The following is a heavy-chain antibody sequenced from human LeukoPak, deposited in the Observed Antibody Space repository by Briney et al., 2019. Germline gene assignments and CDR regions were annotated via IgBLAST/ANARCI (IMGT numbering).Heavy chain of an antibody. Sequence: SGGSLRLSCAASGFTFSSYAMHWVRQAPGKGLEYVSAISSNGGSTYYANSVKGRFTISRDNSKNTLYLQMGSLRAEDMAVYYCARGSGHVDYYFDYWGQGTLVTVSS. V-gene: IGHV3-64*01. CDR1: GFTFSSYA. CDR3: ARGSGHVDYYFDY. D-gene: IGHD5-24*01. CDR2: ISSNGGST. J-gene: IGHJ4*02.